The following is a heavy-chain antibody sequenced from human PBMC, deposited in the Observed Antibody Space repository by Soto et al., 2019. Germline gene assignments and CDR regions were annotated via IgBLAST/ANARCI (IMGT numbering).Heavy chain of an antibody. J-gene: IGHJ6*02. CDR2: MNPNSGNT. CDR1: GYTFTSYD. D-gene: IGHD3-10*01. Sequence: QVILVQSGAEVKKPGASVKVSCKASGYTFTSYDINWVRQSTGQGLEWMGWMNPNSGNTGYAQKFQGRVTMTRNTSIGTDHMGLSSVRSENTAVYYSAREGVGGMDVWDQGNTVTVSS. CDR3: AREGVGGMDV. V-gene: IGHV1-8*01.